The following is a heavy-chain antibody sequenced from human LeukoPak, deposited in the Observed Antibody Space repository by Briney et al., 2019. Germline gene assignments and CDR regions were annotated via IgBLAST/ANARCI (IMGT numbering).Heavy chain of an antibody. D-gene: IGHD6-6*01. Sequence: PSETLSLTCTVSGGSISSSSYYWGWIRQPPGKGLEYIGSIYYSGRTYYNPSLRSRVTISVDTSKNQFSLKMSSVTAADTAVYYCARTEYSSSCDYWGQGTLVTVSS. V-gene: IGHV4-39*07. CDR1: GGSISSSSYY. CDR3: ARTEYSSSCDY. J-gene: IGHJ4*02. CDR2: IYYSGRT.